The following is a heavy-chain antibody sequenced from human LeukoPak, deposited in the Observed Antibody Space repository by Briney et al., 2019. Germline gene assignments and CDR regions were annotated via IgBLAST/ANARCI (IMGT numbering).Heavy chain of an antibody. CDR1: GFTFSTYT. CDR3: ARDEAAAGYYYFDY. J-gene: IGHJ4*02. Sequence: GGSLRLSCAASGFTFSTYTMNWVRQTPGRGLEWVSSIDGTTYYKDYADAVKGRFTTSRDNAKNSLYLQMNSLRAEDTAVYYCARDEAAAGYYYFDYWGQGTLVTVSS. D-gene: IGHD6-13*01. V-gene: IGHV3-21*01. CDR2: IDGTTYYK.